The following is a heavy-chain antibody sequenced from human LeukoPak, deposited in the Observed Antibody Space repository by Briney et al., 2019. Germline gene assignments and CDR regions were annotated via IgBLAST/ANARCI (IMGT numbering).Heavy chain of an antibody. CDR3: ARVYYDILTGYYTYFDY. Sequence: KPSETLSLTCTVSGGSISSSSYYWGWIRQPPGKGLEWIGSIYHSGSTYYNPSLKSRVTISVDTSKNQFSLKLSSVTAADTAVYYCARVYYDILTGYYTYFDYWGQGTLVTVSS. J-gene: IGHJ4*02. V-gene: IGHV4-39*07. CDR1: GGSISSSSYY. D-gene: IGHD3-9*01. CDR2: IYHSGST.